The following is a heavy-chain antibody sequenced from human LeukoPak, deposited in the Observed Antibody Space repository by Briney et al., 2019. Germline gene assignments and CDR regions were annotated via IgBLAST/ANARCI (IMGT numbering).Heavy chain of an antibody. J-gene: IGHJ4*02. Sequence: GGSLRLSCAASGFTFSSCALGWVRQAPGKGLEWVSVISASGITTSYADSVRGRFTISRDNSKDTLNLQMNSLRAEDTAVYYCAKGDRASVVGPLDYWGQGTLVTVSS. D-gene: IGHD1-26*01. CDR3: AKGDRASVVGPLDY. V-gene: IGHV3-23*01. CDR1: GFTFSSCA. CDR2: ISASGITT.